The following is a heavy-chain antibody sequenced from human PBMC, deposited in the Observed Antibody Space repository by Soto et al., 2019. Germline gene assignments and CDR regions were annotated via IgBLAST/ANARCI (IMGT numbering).Heavy chain of an antibody. J-gene: IGHJ4*02. CDR1: GFTFDDYS. D-gene: IGHD4-4*01. CDR2: ISWDGRST. V-gene: IGHV3-43*01. Sequence: EVQLVQSGGVVVQPGGSLRLSCATSGFTFDDYSMHWVRQVPGKGLEWVSLISWDGRSTFYADSVKGRFTISRDNSKTLQYLQINSLPTEATVFYYCENAGAVTDYTDLDYWGQGALVTVSS. CDR3: ENAGAVTDYTDLDY.